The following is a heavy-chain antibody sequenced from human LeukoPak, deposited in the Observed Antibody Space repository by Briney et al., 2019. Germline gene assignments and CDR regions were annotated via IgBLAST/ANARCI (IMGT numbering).Heavy chain of an antibody. CDR2: IYYSGST. Sequence: SETLSLTCTVSGGSISSYYWSWIRQPPGKGLEWIGYIYYSGSTNYNPSLKSRVTISVDTPKNQFSLKLSSVTAADTAVYYCARDGTGEFDPWGQGTLVTVSS. CDR3: ARDGTGEFDP. D-gene: IGHD3-16*01. J-gene: IGHJ5*02. V-gene: IGHV4-59*01. CDR1: GGSISSYY.